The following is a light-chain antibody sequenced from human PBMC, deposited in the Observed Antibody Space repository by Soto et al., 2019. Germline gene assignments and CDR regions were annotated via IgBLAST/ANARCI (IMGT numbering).Light chain of an antibody. CDR2: NAS. V-gene: IGKV3-20*01. CDR3: QQYGNSRGT. Sequence: EIMLTQSPGTLSLSPGEKATLSCRASQSVTSNYLAWYQQKPGQAPRLLIYNASSRATGIPDRFSGSGSGTDFTLTISRLEPEDFAVYYCQQYGNSRGTFGQGTKVDI. J-gene: IGKJ1*01. CDR1: QSVTSNY.